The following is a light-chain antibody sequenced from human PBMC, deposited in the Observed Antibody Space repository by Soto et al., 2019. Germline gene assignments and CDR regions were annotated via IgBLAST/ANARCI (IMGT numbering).Light chain of an antibody. Sequence: EIVITQSPDTLSVSPGERATLTCRAGQGVTTNFAWYQQKSGQSPRLLIYDVSIRATGVPARFSASGSETDFTLTISGLQSGDSAVYFCQQYNNWPFSFGLGTRREIK. CDR2: DVS. V-gene: IGKV3-15*01. CDR3: QQYNNWPFS. J-gene: IGKJ5*01. CDR1: QGVTTN.